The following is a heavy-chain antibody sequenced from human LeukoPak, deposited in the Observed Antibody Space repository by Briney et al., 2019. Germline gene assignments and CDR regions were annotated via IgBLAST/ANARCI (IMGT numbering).Heavy chain of an antibody. D-gene: IGHD3-16*01. CDR1: GYTFTNYY. Sequence: ASVKVSCKASGYTFTNYYIHWVRQAPGQGLEWMGIINPSGGTTSYAQKFQGRVTMTRDMSTSTFYMDLSTLRSDDTAAYYCARDEGLGGVTSPRHWGQGTLVTVSS. J-gene: IGHJ4*02. CDR2: INPSGGTT. CDR3: ARDEGLGGVTSPRH. V-gene: IGHV1-46*01.